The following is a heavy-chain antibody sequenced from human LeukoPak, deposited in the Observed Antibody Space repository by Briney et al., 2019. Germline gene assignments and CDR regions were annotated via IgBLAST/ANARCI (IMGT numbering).Heavy chain of an antibody. Sequence: GGSLRLSCAASGFPFSSYWMHWVRQVPGKGLLWVSRINSDGSATIYADSVRGRFTISRDNAKNSLYLQMNSLRAEDTAVYYCARGGTYFDYWGQGTLVTVSS. V-gene: IGHV3-74*01. CDR3: ARGGTYFDY. CDR1: GFPFSSYW. D-gene: IGHD3-16*01. J-gene: IGHJ4*02. CDR2: INSDGSAT.